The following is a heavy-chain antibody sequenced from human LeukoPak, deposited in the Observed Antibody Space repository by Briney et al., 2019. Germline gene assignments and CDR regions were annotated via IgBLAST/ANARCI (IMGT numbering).Heavy chain of an antibody. V-gene: IGHV3-23*01. D-gene: IGHD3-22*01. CDR1: GFTFSSYA. Sequence: GGSLRLSCAASGFTFSSYAMSWVRQAPGKGLEWVSAISGSGGSTYYADSVKGRFTISRDNSKNTLYLQMNSLRAEDTAVYYCAAAPYYYDSSGYLLPLDYWGQGTLVTVSS. CDR2: ISGSGGST. J-gene: IGHJ4*02. CDR3: AAAPYYYDSSGYLLPLDY.